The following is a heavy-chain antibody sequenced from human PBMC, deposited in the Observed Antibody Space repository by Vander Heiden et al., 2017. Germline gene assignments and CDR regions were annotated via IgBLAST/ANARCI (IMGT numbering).Heavy chain of an antibody. Sequence: VQVGESGGGLVKPGGSLSLSCAASGFTFSGYSMNWVRQAPGKGLEWVSSISSSGSYIYYSDSVKGRFTISRDNAKNSLYLQMDSLRAEDTAVYYCARKRYCGGDCYSFDYWGQGTLVTVSS. V-gene: IGHV3-21*01. CDR1: GFTFSGYS. CDR2: ISSSGSYI. D-gene: IGHD2-21*02. CDR3: ARKRYCGGDCYSFDY. J-gene: IGHJ4*02.